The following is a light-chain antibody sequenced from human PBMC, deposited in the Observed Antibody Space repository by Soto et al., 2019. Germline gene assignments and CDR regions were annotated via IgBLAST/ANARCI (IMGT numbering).Light chain of an antibody. Sequence: EIVMTQSPATLSVSPGERATLSCRASQSISSDLAWYQHKPGQAPRLLIYGASTRATGIPGRFSGTGSGTEFTLTISSLQPEDFAVYYCQQYSNWPPLTFGQGTKVEI. J-gene: IGKJ1*01. CDR3: QQYSNWPPLT. CDR1: QSISSD. V-gene: IGKV3-15*01. CDR2: GAS.